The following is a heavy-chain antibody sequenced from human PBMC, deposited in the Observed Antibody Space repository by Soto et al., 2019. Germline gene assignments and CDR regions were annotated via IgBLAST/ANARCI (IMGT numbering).Heavy chain of an antibody. V-gene: IGHV4-4*07. CDR2: IYTSGST. CDR3: ARDKALSLSGYAVPYGMDV. D-gene: IGHD5-12*01. CDR1: GGSISSYY. Sequence: PSETLSLTCTVSGGSISSYYWSWIRQPAGKGLEWIGRIYTSGSTNYNPSLKSRVTMSVDTSKNQFSLKLSSVTAVDTAVYYCARDKALSLSGYAVPYGMDVWGQGTTVTVSS. J-gene: IGHJ6*02.